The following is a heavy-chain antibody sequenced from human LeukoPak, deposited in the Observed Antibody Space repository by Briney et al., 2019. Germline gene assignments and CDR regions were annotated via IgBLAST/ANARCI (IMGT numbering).Heavy chain of an antibody. CDR1: GYTFTGYY. CDR2: INPNSGGT. Sequence: ASVKVSCKASGYTFTGYYMHWVRQAPGQGLEWVGWINPNSGGTNYAQKFQGRVTMTRDTSISTAYMELSRLRSDDTAVYYCARAGDSSSWYYFDYWGQGTLVTVSS. V-gene: IGHV1-2*02. J-gene: IGHJ4*02. D-gene: IGHD6-13*01. CDR3: ARAGDSSSWYYFDY.